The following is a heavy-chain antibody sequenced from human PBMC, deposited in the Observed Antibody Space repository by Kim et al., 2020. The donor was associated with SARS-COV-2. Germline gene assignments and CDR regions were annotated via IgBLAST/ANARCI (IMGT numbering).Heavy chain of an antibody. CDR1: GGSFSGYY. J-gene: IGHJ6*02. CDR3: ARGGSSSWYYYYGMDF. D-gene: IGHD6-13*01. CDR2: INHSGST. Sequence: SETLSLTCAVYGGSFSGYYWSWIRQPPGKGLEWIGEINHSGSTNYNPSLKSRVTISVDTSKNQFSLKLSSVTAADTAVYYCARGGSSSWYYYYGMDFWGQGTTVTVSS. V-gene: IGHV4-34*01.